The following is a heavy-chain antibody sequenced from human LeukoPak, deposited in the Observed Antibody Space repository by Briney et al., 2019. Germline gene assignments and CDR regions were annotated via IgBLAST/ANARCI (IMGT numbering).Heavy chain of an antibody. D-gene: IGHD2-2*01. CDR1: GFTFSSYS. V-gene: IGHV3-21*01. Sequence: GGSLRLSCAASGFTFSSYSMNWVRQAPGKGLEWVSSISSNSSYIYYADSVKGRFTISRDNAKNSLYLQMNSLRAEDTALYYCARYCSSTSCYWPDDAFDIWGQGTMVTVSS. CDR2: ISSNSSYI. J-gene: IGHJ3*02. CDR3: ARYCSSTSCYWPDDAFDI.